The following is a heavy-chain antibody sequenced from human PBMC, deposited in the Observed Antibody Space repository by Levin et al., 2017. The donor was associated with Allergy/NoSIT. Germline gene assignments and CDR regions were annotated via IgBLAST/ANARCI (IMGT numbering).Heavy chain of an antibody. V-gene: IGHV3-7*01. CDR1: GFRFSDYW. J-gene: IGHJ3*02. D-gene: IGHD6-19*01. CDR3: ASPYTSDWVFDM. Sequence: LSLTCAASGFRFSDYWLTWVRQAPGKGLEWVANIKPDGSEKYYADSVTGRFNISRDNAQKSLYLQMKYLSAEDTAVYYCASPYTSDWVFDMWGPGTMVTVSS. CDR2: IKPDGSEK.